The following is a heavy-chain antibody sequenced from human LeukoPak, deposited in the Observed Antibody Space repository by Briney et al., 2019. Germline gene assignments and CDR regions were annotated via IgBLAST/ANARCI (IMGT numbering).Heavy chain of an antibody. D-gene: IGHD5-12*01. CDR1: RFTFSSYS. V-gene: IGHV3-48*04. J-gene: IGHJ4*02. CDR3: AREGYSGYDLDFDY. Sequence: GGSLRLSCAASRFTFSSYSMNWVRQAPRKGLEWVSSISSSGSTIYYADSVKGRFTISRDNAKNSLYLQMNSLRAEDTAVYYCAREGYSGYDLDFDYWGQGTLVTVSS. CDR2: ISSSGSTI.